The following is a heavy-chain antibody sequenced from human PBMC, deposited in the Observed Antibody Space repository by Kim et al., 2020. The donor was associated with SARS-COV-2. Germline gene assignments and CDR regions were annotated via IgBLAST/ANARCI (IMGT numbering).Heavy chain of an antibody. CDR1: GFTFSDHF. Sequence: GSLRLSCAASGFTFSDHFMDWVRQAPGKGLEWVGRIRNKANSYSTEYAASVKGRFTISRDESKNSLYLQMNSLKTEDTAVYYCTRNRGGLGGYWGQGTLITVSS. J-gene: IGHJ4*02. CDR3: TRNRGGLGGY. CDR2: IRNKANSYST. D-gene: IGHD3-16*01. V-gene: IGHV3-72*01.